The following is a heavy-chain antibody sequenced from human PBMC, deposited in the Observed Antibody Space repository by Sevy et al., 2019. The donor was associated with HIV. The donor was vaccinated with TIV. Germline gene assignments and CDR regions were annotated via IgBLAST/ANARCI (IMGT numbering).Heavy chain of an antibody. CDR2: IIPILGTV. Sequence: ASVKVSCKGTGGTFRAYGISWVRQAPGQGLEWMGGIIPILGTVNYAQMFQGRVTITADESTKTAYMELSSLRSEDTAVYYCARGGGNGWYYFDYWGQETLVTVSS. CDR1: GGTFRAYG. D-gene: IGHD6-19*01. J-gene: IGHJ4*02. V-gene: IGHV1-69*13. CDR3: ARGGGNGWYYFDY.